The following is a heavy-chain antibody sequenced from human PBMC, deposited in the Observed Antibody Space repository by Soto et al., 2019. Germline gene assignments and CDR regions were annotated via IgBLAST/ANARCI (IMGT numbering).Heavy chain of an antibody. J-gene: IGHJ3*02. CDR2: IYSGGST. D-gene: IGHD6-6*01. CDR1: GFTVSSNY. V-gene: IGHV3-66*01. CDR3: AREKSIAARNDAFDI. Sequence: PGGSLRLSCAASGFTVSSNYMSWVRQAPGKGLEWVSVIYSGGSTYYADSVKGRFTISRDNSKNTLYLQMNSLRAEDTAVYYCAREKSIAARNDAFDIWGQGTMVTVSS.